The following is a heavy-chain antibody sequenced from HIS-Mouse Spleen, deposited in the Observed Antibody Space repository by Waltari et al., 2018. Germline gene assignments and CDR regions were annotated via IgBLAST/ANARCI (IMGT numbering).Heavy chain of an antibody. J-gene: IGHJ4*02. D-gene: IGHD6-13*01. CDR1: GGSIRSRSYY. CDR3: ARHEGQQLVTSLFDY. Sequence: QLQLQESGPGLVKPSETLSLTCTVSGGSIRSRSYYWGWIRQPPGKGLEWIGSIYYSGSTYYNPSLKSRVTISVDTSKNQFSLKLSSVTAADTAVYYCARHEGQQLVTSLFDYWGQGTLVTVSS. CDR2: IYYSGST. V-gene: IGHV4-39*01.